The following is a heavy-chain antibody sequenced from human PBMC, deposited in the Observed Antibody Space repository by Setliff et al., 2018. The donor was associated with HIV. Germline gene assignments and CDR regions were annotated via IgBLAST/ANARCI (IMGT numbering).Heavy chain of an antibody. CDR1: GFTFSGYS. D-gene: IGHD3-16*01. Sequence: GGSLRLSCAASGFTFSGYSLNWVRQAPGKGLEWVSSISSSSTYIYYADSVKGRFTISRDNGKNSLSLQMNSLRAEDTAVYYCATRRGGGRYYFDYWGQGTLVTVSS. CDR2: ISSSSTYI. J-gene: IGHJ4*02. CDR3: ATRRGGGRYYFDY. V-gene: IGHV3-21*06.